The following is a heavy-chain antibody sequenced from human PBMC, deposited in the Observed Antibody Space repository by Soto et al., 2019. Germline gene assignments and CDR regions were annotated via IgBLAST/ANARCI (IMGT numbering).Heavy chain of an antibody. J-gene: IGHJ5*02. CDR2: MNPNSGNT. D-gene: IGHD2-15*01. CDR3: ARAAVYGGNGWFDP. V-gene: IGHV1-8*01. Sequence: QVQLVQSGAEVKRPGASVMVSCRATGYTFNNYDINWVRQATGQGLEWMGRMNPNSGNTGYAQKFQGRVTMTRNTSMSTAYLELSSLRSEDTAVYYCARAAVYGGNGWFDPWGQGTLVTVSS. CDR1: GYTFNNYD.